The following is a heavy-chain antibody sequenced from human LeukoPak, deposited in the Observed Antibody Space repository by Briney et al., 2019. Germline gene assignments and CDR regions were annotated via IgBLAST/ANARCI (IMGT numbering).Heavy chain of an antibody. CDR2: IYYSGST. Sequence: KPSETLSLTCTVSGGSISSGDYYWSWIRQPPGKGLEWIGYIYYSGSTYYNPSLKSRATISVDTSKNQFSLKLSSVTAADTAVYYCARDIAARPHFDYWGQGTLVTVSS. V-gene: IGHV4-30-4*01. D-gene: IGHD6-6*01. CDR3: ARDIAARPHFDY. J-gene: IGHJ4*02. CDR1: GGSISSGDYY.